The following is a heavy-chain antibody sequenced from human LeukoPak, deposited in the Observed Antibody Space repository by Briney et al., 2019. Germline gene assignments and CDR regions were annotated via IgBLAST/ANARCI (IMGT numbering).Heavy chain of an antibody. D-gene: IGHD1-26*01. V-gene: IGHV3-30*03. Sequence: GWSLRLSCAASGFTFSSYGMHWVRQAPGKGLEWVAVISYDGSNKYFVDSVKGRFTISRDNSKNTLYLQMNSLRLEDTAVYYCASGAGGWELLTKSTFDYWGQGTLVTVSS. CDR3: ASGAGGWELLTKSTFDY. CDR1: GFTFSSYG. CDR2: ISYDGSNK. J-gene: IGHJ4*02.